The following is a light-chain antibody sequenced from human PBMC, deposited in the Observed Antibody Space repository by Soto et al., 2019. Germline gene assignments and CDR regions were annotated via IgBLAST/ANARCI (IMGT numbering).Light chain of an antibody. CDR3: QQYDIWPPT. CDR2: GAS. CDR1: QSFSSN. V-gene: IGKV3-15*01. J-gene: IGKJ1*01. Sequence: EMVMTQSPAILSVSPGERASLSCRASQSFSSNLAWFQQKPGQTPRLLFNGASTRATGIPARFTGSGSGTEFILTISSLQSEDFAVYYCQQYDIWPPTFGQGTKVDIK.